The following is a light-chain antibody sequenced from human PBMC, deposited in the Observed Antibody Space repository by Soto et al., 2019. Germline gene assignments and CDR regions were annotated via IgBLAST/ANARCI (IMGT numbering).Light chain of an antibody. Sequence: EIVLTQSPGTLSLSPGERATLSCRASQSVTSSYLAWYQQKPGQAPRLLIYGASSGATGIPDRFSGSGSGTDFTLTISSLQSEDFAVYYCQQFDNWPWTFGQGTKVDIK. V-gene: IGKV3-20*01. CDR3: QQFDNWPWT. J-gene: IGKJ1*01. CDR1: QSVTSSY. CDR2: GAS.